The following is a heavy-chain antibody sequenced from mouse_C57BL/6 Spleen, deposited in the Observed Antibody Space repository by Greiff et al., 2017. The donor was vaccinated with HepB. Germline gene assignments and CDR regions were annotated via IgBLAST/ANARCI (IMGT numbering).Heavy chain of an antibody. V-gene: IGHV5-17*01. CDR1: GFTFSDYG. J-gene: IGHJ3*01. CDR3: ARDYYGSSYPGWFAY. Sequence: DVKLVESGGGLVKPGGSLKLSCAASGFTFSDYGMHWVRQAPEKGLEWVAYISSGSSTIYYADTVKGRFTISRDNAKNTLFLQMTSLRSEDTAMYYCARDYYGSSYPGWFAYWGQGTLVTVSA. CDR2: ISSGSSTI. D-gene: IGHD1-1*01.